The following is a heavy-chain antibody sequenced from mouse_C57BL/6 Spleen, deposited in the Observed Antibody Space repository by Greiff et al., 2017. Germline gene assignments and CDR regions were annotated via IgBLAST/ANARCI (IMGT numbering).Heavy chain of an antibody. CDR2: IHPNSGST. CDR1: GYTFTSYW. V-gene: IGHV1-64*01. J-gene: IGHJ2*01. Sequence: QVQLQQPGAELVKPGASVKLSCKASGYTFTSYWMHWVKQRPGQGLEWIGMIHPNSGSTNYNEKFKSKATLNVDKSSSTAYMQLSSLTSEDSAVYYWARSYYDYDVLLFDYWGQGTTLTVSS. D-gene: IGHD2-4*01. CDR3: ARSYYDYDVLLFDY.